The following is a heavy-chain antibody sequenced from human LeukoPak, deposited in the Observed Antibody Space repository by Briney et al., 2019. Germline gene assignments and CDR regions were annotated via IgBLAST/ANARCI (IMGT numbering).Heavy chain of an antibody. CDR3: ARCPAAGVFDFFS. J-gene: IGHJ4*02. Sequence: GESLKISLKGSGYSFTSYWIGWVRQMPGKGLEWMGIIYPGDSDTRYSPSFQGQVTISADKSISTAYLQWSSLKASDTAMYYCARCPAAGVFDFFSWGPGTLVTVSS. V-gene: IGHV5-51*01. D-gene: IGHD3-10*01. CDR2: IYPGDSDT. CDR1: GYSFTSYW.